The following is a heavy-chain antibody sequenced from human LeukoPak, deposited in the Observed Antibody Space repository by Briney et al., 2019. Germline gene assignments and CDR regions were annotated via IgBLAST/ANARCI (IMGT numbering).Heavy chain of an antibody. D-gene: IGHD3-3*01. CDR2: IRYDGSNK. V-gene: IGHV3-30*02. CDR1: GFTFSSYG. Sequence: PGGSLRLSCAASGFTFSSYGMHWVRQAPGKGLEWVAFIRYDGSNKYYADSVKGRFTISRDNSKNTLYLQMNSLRAEDTAVYYWAKDNDFWSGVDAFDIWGQGTMVTVSS. J-gene: IGHJ3*02. CDR3: AKDNDFWSGVDAFDI.